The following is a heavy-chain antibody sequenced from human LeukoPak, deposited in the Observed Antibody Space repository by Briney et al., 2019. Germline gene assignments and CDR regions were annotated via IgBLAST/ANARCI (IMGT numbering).Heavy chain of an antibody. J-gene: IGHJ5*02. CDR3: ARDLGGGSGSYYPFDP. CDR2: IKQDGSEK. CDR1: GFTFSSYW. D-gene: IGHD3-10*01. Sequence: GGSLRLSCAASGFTFSSYWMSWVRQAPGKGLEWVANIKQDGSEKYYVDSVKGRYTISRDNAKNSLYLQMNSLRAEDTAVYYCARDLGGGSGSYYPFDPWGQGTLVTVSS. V-gene: IGHV3-7*03.